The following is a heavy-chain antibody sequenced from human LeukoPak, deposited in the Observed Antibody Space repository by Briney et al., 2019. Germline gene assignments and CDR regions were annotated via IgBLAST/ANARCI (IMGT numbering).Heavy chain of an antibody. Sequence: PSETLSLTCTVSGGSINSYYWNWIRQPPGKGLEWIGYVSYSGNTNYNPSLKGRVTISKDTSKNQFSLKLDSVTAADTAVYYYARAVCSSTSCYFGFDYWGQGALVTVSS. V-gene: IGHV4-59*01. CDR1: GGSINSYY. CDR3: ARAVCSSTSCYFGFDY. CDR2: VSYSGNT. D-gene: IGHD2-2*01. J-gene: IGHJ4*02.